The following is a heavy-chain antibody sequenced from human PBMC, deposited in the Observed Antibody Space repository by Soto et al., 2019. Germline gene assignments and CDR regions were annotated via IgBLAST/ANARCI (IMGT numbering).Heavy chain of an antibody. V-gene: IGHV4-30-4*01. CDR2: IFHSGSM. CDR1: GVSISSGDYY. J-gene: IGHJ6*02. D-gene: IGHD3-10*01. CDR3: ARDRYLGSGTYDNFYSGMDV. Sequence: SETLALTCSVSGVSISSGDYYWSWIRQPPGKGLEWIGNIFHSGSMYYNPSLRSRLTISLDRSKNQFSLRLSSVTAADTAFYYGARDRYLGSGTYDNFYSGMDVWGQGTTGTGS.